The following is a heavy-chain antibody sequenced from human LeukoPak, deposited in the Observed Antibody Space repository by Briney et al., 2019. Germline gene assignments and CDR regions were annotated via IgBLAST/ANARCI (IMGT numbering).Heavy chain of an antibody. J-gene: IGHJ4*02. CDR1: GFTFSSYW. D-gene: IGHD6-19*01. CDR2: INSDGSST. V-gene: IGHV3-74*01. Sequence: GGSLRLSCAASGFTFSSYWMHWVRQAPGKGLVWVSRINSDGSSTSYADSVKGRFTISRDNAKNTLYLQMNSLRAEDTAVYYCARVYSSGWFLRYWGQGTLVTVSS. CDR3: ARVYSSGWFLRY.